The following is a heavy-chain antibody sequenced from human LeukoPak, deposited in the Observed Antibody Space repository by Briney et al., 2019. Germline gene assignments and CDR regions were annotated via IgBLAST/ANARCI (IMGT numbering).Heavy chain of an antibody. D-gene: IGHD5-18*01. V-gene: IGHV3-74*01. J-gene: IGHJ4*02. CDR1: GLTFRNYA. CDR3: ARDPGTAMGRALDY. Sequence: HPGGSLRLSCAASGLTFRNYAMSWVRQAPGKGLVWVSRINSDESTTTYADSAKGRFTISRDNAKNTLYLQMNSLRAEDTAVYYCARDPGTAMGRALDYWGQGTLVTVSS. CDR2: INSDESTT.